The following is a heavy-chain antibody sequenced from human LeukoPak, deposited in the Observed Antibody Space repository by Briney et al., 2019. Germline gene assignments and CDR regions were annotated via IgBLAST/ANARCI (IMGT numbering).Heavy chain of an antibody. Sequence: APVKVSCKASGGTFSSYAISWVRQAPGQGLEWMGGIIPIFGTANYAQKFQGRVTITTDESTSTAYMELSSLRSEDTAVYYCARTLYDSSGYYYGYWGQGTLVTVSS. J-gene: IGHJ4*02. V-gene: IGHV1-69*05. D-gene: IGHD3-22*01. CDR3: ARTLYDSSGYYYGY. CDR2: IIPIFGTA. CDR1: GGTFSSYA.